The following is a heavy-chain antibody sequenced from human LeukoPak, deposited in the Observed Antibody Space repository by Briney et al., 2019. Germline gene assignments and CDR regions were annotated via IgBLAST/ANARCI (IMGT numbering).Heavy chain of an antibody. J-gene: IGHJ6*02. CDR3: AKDRTSYDFWSGYYNYYYYGMDV. Sequence: PGGSLRLSCAASGFTFDDYTMHWVRQAPGKGLEWVSAISGSGGSTYYADSVKGRFTISRDNSKNTLYLQMNSLRAEDTAVYYCAKDRTSYDFWSGYYNYYYYGMDVWGQGTTVTVSS. D-gene: IGHD3-3*01. CDR1: GFTFDDYT. V-gene: IGHV3-23*01. CDR2: ISGSGGST.